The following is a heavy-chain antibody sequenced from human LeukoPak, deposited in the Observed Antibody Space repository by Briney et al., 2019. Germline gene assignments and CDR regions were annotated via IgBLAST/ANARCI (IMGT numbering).Heavy chain of an antibody. CDR3: ARDPMAALFDY. V-gene: IGHV3-74*01. Sequence: GGSLRLSCAASGFTFSIYWMHWVRHAPGKGLXWVSRINRDGSSTSYADSVKGRFTIARDNAKNTLYLQMNSLRAEDTAVYYCARDPMAALFDYWGQGALVTVSS. J-gene: IGHJ4*02. CDR2: INRDGSST. D-gene: IGHD5-24*01. CDR1: GFTFSIYW.